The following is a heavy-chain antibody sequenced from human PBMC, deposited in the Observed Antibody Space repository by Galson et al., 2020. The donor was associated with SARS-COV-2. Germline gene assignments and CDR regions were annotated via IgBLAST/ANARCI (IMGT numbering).Heavy chain of an antibody. CDR3: ARVRSSSFWHFDL. V-gene: IGHV4-59*01. Sequence: SETLSLTCTVSGASFTTYDWSWIRQPPGKGLEWIGFIHYSGSTNYNPSLKSRGTIPVDTSKNQFSLKLTSVTAADTALYYCARVRSSSFWHFDLWGRCTLVTVSS. D-gene: IGHD2-2*01. CDR2: IHYSGST. CDR1: GASFTTYD. J-gene: IGHJ2*01.